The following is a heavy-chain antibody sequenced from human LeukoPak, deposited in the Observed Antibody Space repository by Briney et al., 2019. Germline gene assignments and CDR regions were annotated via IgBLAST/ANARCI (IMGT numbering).Heavy chain of an antibody. CDR2: IRSKANGYAT. D-gene: IGHD5/OR15-5a*01. J-gene: IGHJ4*02. CDR1: GFRFSGSA. V-gene: IGHV3-73*01. Sequence: GGSLRLSCAASGFRFSGSAVHWVRQTAGKGLEWVGRIRSKANGYATEYAPSVKGRFTISRDDSENTAYLQMNSLKTEDTAVYYCTASMEVSTYFDYWGQGTLVTVSS. CDR3: TASMEVSTYFDY.